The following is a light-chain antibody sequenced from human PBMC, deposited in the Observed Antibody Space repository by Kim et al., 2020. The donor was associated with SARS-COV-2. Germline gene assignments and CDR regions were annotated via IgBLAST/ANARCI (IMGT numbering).Light chain of an antibody. J-gene: IGLJ2*01. CDR1: SGNVGSYNL. Sequence: QSALTQPASMSGSPGQSITLYCTGSSGNVGSYNLVSWYRQHPGKVPELLIYEVSQRPSGVSNRFSCSKSGNTAFLTISGLRAEDAADYYCCSYVSSVSFGGGTQLTVL. V-gene: IGLV2-23*02. CDR2: EVS. CDR3: CSYVSSVS.